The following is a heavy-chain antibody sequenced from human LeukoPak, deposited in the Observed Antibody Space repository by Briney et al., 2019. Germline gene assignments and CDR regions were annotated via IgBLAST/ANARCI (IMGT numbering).Heavy chain of an antibody. J-gene: IGHJ6*03. CDR1: GYTFSGYY. Sequence: ASVKVSCKASGYTFSGYYMHWVRQAPGQGLEWMGWINPNSGGTNYAQKFQGRVTMTRDTSISTAYVELSRLRSDDTAVYYCARVKVRGVAYYMDVWGKGTTVTVSS. D-gene: IGHD3-10*01. V-gene: IGHV1-2*02. CDR3: ARVKVRGVAYYMDV. CDR2: INPNSGGT.